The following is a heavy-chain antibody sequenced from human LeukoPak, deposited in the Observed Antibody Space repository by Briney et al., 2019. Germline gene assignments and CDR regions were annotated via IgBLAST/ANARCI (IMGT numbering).Heavy chain of an antibody. D-gene: IGHD5-12*01. J-gene: IGHJ4*02. CDR3: ASVMSSGYDSPY. CDR1: GFTVSSNY. V-gene: IGHV3-66*01. CDR2: IYSGGST. Sequence: PGGSLRLSCAASGFTVSSNYMSWVRQAPGKGPEWVSVIYSGGSTYYADSVKGRFTISRDNSKNTLYLQMNSLRAEDTAVYYCASVMSSGYDSPYWGQGTLVTVSS.